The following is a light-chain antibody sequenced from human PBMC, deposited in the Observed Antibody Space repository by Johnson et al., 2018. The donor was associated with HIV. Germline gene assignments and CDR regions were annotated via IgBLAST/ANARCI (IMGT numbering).Light chain of an antibody. Sequence: QSVLTQPPSVSAAPGQKVTISCSGSSSTIGNNYVSWYQVLPGTAPKLLIYKNNNRPSGITDRFSGSKSGTSATLAIPGLQTGDEADYYCGTWDTSLTTGGVFGSGTKVTVL. J-gene: IGLJ1*01. CDR1: SSTIGNNY. CDR2: KNN. V-gene: IGLV1-51*02. CDR3: GTWDTSLTTGGV.